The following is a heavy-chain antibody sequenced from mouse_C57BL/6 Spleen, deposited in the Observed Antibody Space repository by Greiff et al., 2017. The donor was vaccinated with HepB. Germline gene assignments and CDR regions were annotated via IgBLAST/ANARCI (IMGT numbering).Heavy chain of an antibody. Sequence: QVQLQQPGAELVKPGASVKMSCKASGYTFTSYWITWVKQRPGQGLEWIGDIYPGSGSTNYNEKFKSKATLTVDTSSSTAYMQLSSLTSEDSAVYYCASAGVAPGGYAMDYWGQGTSVTVSS. V-gene: IGHV1-55*01. CDR2: IYPGSGST. D-gene: IGHD1-3*01. CDR3: ASAGVAPGGYAMDY. J-gene: IGHJ4*01. CDR1: GYTFTSYW.